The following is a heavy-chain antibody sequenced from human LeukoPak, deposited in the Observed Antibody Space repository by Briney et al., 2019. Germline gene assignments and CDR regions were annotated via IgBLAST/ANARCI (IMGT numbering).Heavy chain of an antibody. J-gene: IGHJ4*02. Sequence: SETLSLNCTVSGDSISNYYWSWIRQPPGKGLQWIGYIYYSGSTIYNPSLKSRVIISVDTSKNQFSLKLNSVTAADTAVYYCARVRSSGPYPDYWGQGALVTVSS. D-gene: IGHD6-19*01. CDR3: ARVRSSGPYPDY. CDR1: GDSISNYY. CDR2: IYYSGST. V-gene: IGHV4-59*01.